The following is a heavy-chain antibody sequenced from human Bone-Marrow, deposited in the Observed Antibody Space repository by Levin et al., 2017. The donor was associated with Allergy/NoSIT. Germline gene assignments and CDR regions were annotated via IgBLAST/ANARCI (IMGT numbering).Heavy chain of an antibody. CDR2: IYPDESET. D-gene: IGHD3-10*01. J-gene: IGHJ4*02. Sequence: GESLKISCKTSGYSFPNYWIAWVRQKPGKGLEWMGIIYPDESETRYSPSVQGHITFSVDKSTNTAYLQWSTLKASDTAMYYCARAPDYYGSGRTIEPEFDYWGQGTLVTVSS. CDR3: ARAPDYYGSGRTIEPEFDY. V-gene: IGHV5-51*01. CDR1: GYSFPNYW.